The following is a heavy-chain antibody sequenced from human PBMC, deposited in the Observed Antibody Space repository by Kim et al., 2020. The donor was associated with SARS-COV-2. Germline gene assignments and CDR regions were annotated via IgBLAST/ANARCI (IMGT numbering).Heavy chain of an antibody. CDR2: INPSGGST. V-gene: IGHV1-46*01. CDR1: GYTFTSYY. D-gene: IGHD3-22*01. Sequence: ASVKVSCKASGYTFTSYYMHWVRQAPGQGLEWMGIINPSGGSTSHAQKFQGRVTMTRDTSTSTVYMELSSLRSEDTAVYYCARAHYYDSSGYRLEGYVQHWGQGTLVTVSS. J-gene: IGHJ1*01. CDR3: ARAHYYDSSGYRLEGYVQH.